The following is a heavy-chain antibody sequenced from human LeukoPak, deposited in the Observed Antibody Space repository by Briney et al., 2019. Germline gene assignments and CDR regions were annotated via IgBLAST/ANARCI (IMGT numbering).Heavy chain of an antibody. J-gene: IGHJ4*02. CDR1: GFTFSSCA. V-gene: IGHV3-64*01. CDR2: ISTNGGTT. D-gene: IGHD6-13*01. Sequence: PGGSLRLSCAASGFTFSSCAMHWVRQAPGKGLQSVSAISTNGGTTYYANSVKGRFIISRDNSKNTLYLQMGSLRADDMAVYYCARAGGQQLENRLYYFDYWGQGTLVTVSS. CDR3: ARAGGQQLENRLYYFDY.